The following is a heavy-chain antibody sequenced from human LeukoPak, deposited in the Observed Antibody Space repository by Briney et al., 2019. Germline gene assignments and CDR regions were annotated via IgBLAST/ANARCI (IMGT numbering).Heavy chain of an antibody. CDR2: VNNDGSTT. Sequence: GRTLRLSCAASGFTLRRYWMHCVPEAPGQGLVWGSRVNNDGSTTTYTDSVKGRFTISRDNTKNTLYLQMNSLRVEVTAVYFCLAAAGTIGWGQGTLVTVSS. CDR3: LAAAGTIG. CDR1: GFTLRRYW. D-gene: IGHD6-13*01. J-gene: IGHJ4*02. V-gene: IGHV3-74*03.